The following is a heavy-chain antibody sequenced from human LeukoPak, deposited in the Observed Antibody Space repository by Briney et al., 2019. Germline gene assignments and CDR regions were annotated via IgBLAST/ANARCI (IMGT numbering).Heavy chain of an antibody. CDR3: AGPIYDSSAYYMDV. J-gene: IGHJ6*03. Sequence: GGSLRLSCAAPGFTFSSYWIHWVRQAPGKGLVWVSRIDTDGSNTNYADSVKGRFTISRDNAQNTVYLQMNSLRAEDTAVYYCAGPIYDSSAYYMDVWGKGTTVTISS. D-gene: IGHD3-22*01. V-gene: IGHV3-74*01. CDR1: GFTFSSYW. CDR2: IDTDGSNT.